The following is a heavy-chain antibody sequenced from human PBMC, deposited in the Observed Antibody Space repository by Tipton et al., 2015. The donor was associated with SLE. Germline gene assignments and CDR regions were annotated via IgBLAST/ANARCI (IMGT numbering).Heavy chain of an antibody. D-gene: IGHD2-8*02. CDR2: VYFDGST. V-gene: IGHV4-59*08. CDR3: ARRGVVSRFDP. J-gene: IGHJ5*02. CDR1: ADSFTHYH. Sequence: TLSLTCTVSADSFTHYHWSWIRQSPGKGLEWIGYVYFDGSTNYNPSLKSRVTISVDTSKNQCFLKLNSVTAADTAVYYCARRGVVSRFDPWGQGTPVTVSS.